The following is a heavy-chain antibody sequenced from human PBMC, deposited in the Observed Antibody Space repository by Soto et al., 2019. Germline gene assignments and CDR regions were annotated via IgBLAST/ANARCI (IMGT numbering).Heavy chain of an antibody. CDR1: GSSFTGDY. V-gene: IGHV4-4*07. D-gene: IGHD3-22*01. CDR2: VFGNGAGTP. Sequence: QVQLQESGPGLVRPSETLSLTCSVSGSSFTGDYWSWIRQPTGKGLEWIGRVFGNGAGTPSYNSTLKNRVSMSVDSFIKQFSRKLTSVTGADTAFYYCARDLPPYDRSRQAAGAFADWCQGIIVAVSS. CDR3: ARDLPPYDRSRQAAGAFAD. J-gene: IGHJ1*01.